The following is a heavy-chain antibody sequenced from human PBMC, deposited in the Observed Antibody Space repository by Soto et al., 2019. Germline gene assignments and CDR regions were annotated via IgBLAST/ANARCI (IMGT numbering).Heavy chain of an antibody. CDR1: RFSFSSYE. D-gene: IGHD2-8*01. CDR2: VSLTGDRT. CDR3: ARGGGYCTPTSCAIDS. J-gene: IGHJ4*02. V-gene: IGHV3-23*01. Sequence: EVQLLESGGGLVQPGGSLRLSCVASRFSFSSYEMSWVRQAAGKGLEWVSRVSLTGDRTNYAGSVKGRFTVSRGNFKNTLYLEMDSLRPEDTAIYYCARGGGYCTPTSCAIDSWGRGTPVTVSS.